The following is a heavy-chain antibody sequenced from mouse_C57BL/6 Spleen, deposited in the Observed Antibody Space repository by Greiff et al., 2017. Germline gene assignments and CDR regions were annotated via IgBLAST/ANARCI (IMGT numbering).Heavy chain of an antibody. D-gene: IGHD1-1*01. CDR2: INPYNGGT. J-gene: IGHJ4*01. Sequence: VQLKQSGPVLVKPGASVKMSCKASGYTFTDYYMNWVKQSHGKSLEWIGVINPYNGGTSYNQKFKGKATLTVDKSSSTAYMELNSLTSEDSAVYYCARGGGYYYGSSYAMDYWGQGTSVTVSS. CDR1: GYTFTDYY. V-gene: IGHV1-19*01. CDR3: ARGGGYYYGSSYAMDY.